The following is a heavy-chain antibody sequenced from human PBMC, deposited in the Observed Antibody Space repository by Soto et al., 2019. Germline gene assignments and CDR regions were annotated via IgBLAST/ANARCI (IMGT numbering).Heavy chain of an antibody. V-gene: IGHV4-59*01. Sequence: SETLSLTCTVSGGSISSYYWSWIRQPPGKGLEWIGYIYYSGSTNYNPSLKSRVTISVDTSKNQFSLELSSVTAADTAVYYCARGIPYSSSSHFDYWGQGTLVTVSS. CDR3: ARGIPYSSSSHFDY. J-gene: IGHJ4*02. CDR2: IYYSGST. D-gene: IGHD6-6*01. CDR1: GGSISSYY.